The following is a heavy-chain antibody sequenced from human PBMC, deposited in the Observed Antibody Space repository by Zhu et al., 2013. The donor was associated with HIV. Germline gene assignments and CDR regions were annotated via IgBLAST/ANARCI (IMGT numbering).Heavy chain of an antibody. CDR2: GASSGTT. Sequence: QVQLQESGPGLVKPSETLSLTCIVSGGSVSRNNYFWGWIRQPPGKGLEWIGSGASSGTTYYNPSLKSRVTISVHTSTNQFSLNLSSMTAADTATYYCARAPHYYDGTGYLSWGPKEKIFYYFDYWAREPWSPSPQ. J-gene: IGHJ4*02. V-gene: IGHV4-39*07. D-gene: IGHD3-22*01. CDR3: ARAPHYYDGTGYLSWGPKEKIFYYFDY. CDR1: GGSVSRNNYF.